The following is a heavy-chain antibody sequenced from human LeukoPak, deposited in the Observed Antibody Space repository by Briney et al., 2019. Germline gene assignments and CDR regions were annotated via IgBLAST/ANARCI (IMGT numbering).Heavy chain of an antibody. CDR3: ARDSIYDSSGHAP. Sequence: SETLSLTCTVSGGSISSSSYYWGWIRQPPGKGLEWIGSIYYSGSTYYNPSLKSRVTISVDTSKNQFSLKLSSVTAADTAVYYCARDSIYDSSGHAPWGQGTLVTVSS. D-gene: IGHD3-22*01. CDR1: GGSISSSSYY. CDR2: IYYSGST. J-gene: IGHJ5*02. V-gene: IGHV4-39*07.